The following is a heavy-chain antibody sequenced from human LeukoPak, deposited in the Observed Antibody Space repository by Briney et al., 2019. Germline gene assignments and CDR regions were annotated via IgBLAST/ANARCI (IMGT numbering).Heavy chain of an antibody. Sequence: ASVKVSCKASGYTFTSYAMNWVRQAPGQGLEWMGWINTNTGNPTYAQGFTGRFVFSLDTSVSTAYLQISSLKAEDTAVYYCATGPILWFGELVENGDYWGQGTLVTVSS. CDR2: INTNTGNP. V-gene: IGHV7-4-1*02. CDR3: ATGPILWFGELVENGDY. J-gene: IGHJ4*02. D-gene: IGHD3-10*01. CDR1: GYTFTSYA.